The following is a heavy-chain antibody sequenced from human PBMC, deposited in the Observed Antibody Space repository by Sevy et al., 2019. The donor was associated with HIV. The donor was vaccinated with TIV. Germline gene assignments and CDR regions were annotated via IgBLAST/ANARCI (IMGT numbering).Heavy chain of an antibody. Sequence: GGSLRLSCAASGFTFSSYSMNWVRQAPGKGLEWVSSISSSSSYIYYADSVKGRFTISRDNAKNSLYLQMNSLRAEDTAVYYCARDCGSLTSCYGRNAFDIWGQGTMDTVSS. CDR3: ARDCGSLTSCYGRNAFDI. J-gene: IGHJ3*02. CDR2: ISSSSSYI. CDR1: GFTFSSYS. D-gene: IGHD2-2*01. V-gene: IGHV3-21*01.